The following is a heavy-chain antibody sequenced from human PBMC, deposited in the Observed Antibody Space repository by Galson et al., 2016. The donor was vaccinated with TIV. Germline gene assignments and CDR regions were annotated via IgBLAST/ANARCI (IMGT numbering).Heavy chain of an antibody. D-gene: IGHD5-12*01. Sequence: SLRLSCAASGITLSSDEMNWVRQAPGKGLEWLSYISSSGDIIYYADSVKGRFTISRDNAKNSVYLQMNSLRAEDSAVYYCARHGRSGYQYRRLDYWGQGTLVTVSS. CDR1: GITLSSDE. V-gene: IGHV3-48*03. CDR2: ISSSGDII. J-gene: IGHJ4*02. CDR3: ARHGRSGYQYRRLDY.